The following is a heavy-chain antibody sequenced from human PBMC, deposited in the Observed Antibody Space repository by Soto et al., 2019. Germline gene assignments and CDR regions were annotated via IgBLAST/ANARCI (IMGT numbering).Heavy chain of an antibody. Sequence: QVQLQESGPGLVKPSQTLSLTCTVSGGSISSGDYYWSWIRQPPGKGLEWIGYIYYRGSTYYNPSLKSRVTISVDTSKNQFSLKLSSVTAADTAVSYCARETTMVRGVIDYWGQGTLVTVSS. CDR2: IYYRGST. J-gene: IGHJ4*02. CDR3: ARETTMVRGVIDY. V-gene: IGHV4-30-4*01. CDR1: GGSISSGDYY. D-gene: IGHD3-10*01.